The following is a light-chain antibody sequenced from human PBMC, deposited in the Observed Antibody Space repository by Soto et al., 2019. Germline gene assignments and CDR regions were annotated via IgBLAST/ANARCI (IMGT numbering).Light chain of an antibody. J-gene: IGLJ2*01. CDR1: SSDIGAYNF. CDR2: DVN. Sequence: QSALTQPASVSGSPGQSITISCTGTSSDIGAYNFVSWYQQHPGKAPKLMLYDVNIRPSGVSNRFSGSKSVNTASLTISGRQAEDEADYYCTSWTTSTTMIFGGGTKLTVL. CDR3: TSWTTSTTMI. V-gene: IGLV2-14*03.